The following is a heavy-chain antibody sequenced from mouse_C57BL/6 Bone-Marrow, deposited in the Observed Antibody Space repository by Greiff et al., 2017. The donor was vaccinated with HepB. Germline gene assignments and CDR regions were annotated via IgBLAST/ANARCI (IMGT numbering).Heavy chain of an antibody. CDR3: ARYPWGVHYFDY. CDR2: FHPNSGST. D-gene: IGHD2-14*01. CDR1: GYTFTSYW. J-gene: IGHJ2*01. V-gene: IGHV1-64*01. Sequence: QVQLQQPGAELVKPGASVKLSCKASGYTFTSYWMHWVKQRPGQGLEWIGMFHPNSGSTNYNEKFKSKATLTVDKSSSTAYMQLSSLTSEDSAFYYCARYPWGVHYFDYWGQGTTLTVSS.